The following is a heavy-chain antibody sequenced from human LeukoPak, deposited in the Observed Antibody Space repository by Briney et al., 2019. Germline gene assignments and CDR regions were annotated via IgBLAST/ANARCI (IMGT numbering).Heavy chain of an antibody. Sequence: SVKVSCKASGGTFSSYAISWVRQAPGQGLEWMGGIIPIFGTANYAQKFQGRVTITADKSTSTAYMELSSLRSEDTAVYYCARGRVGASAIDYWGQGTLVTVSS. V-gene: IGHV1-69*06. J-gene: IGHJ4*02. CDR1: GGTFSSYA. CDR2: IIPIFGTA. D-gene: IGHD1-26*01. CDR3: ARGRVGASAIDY.